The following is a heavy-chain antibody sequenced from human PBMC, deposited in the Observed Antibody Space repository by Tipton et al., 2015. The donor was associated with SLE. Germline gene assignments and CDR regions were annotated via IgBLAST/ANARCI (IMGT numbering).Heavy chain of an antibody. D-gene: IGHD3-10*01. J-gene: IGHJ4*02. CDR2: IYYSGST. Sequence: TLSLTCTVSGGSISSYYWGWIRQPPGKGLEWIGSIYYSGSTNYNPSLKSRVTISVDKSKNQFSLKLSSVTAADTAVYYCARDLVRGVSGGYWGQGTLVTVSS. V-gene: IGHV4-39*07. CDR1: GGSISSYY. CDR3: ARDLVRGVSGGY.